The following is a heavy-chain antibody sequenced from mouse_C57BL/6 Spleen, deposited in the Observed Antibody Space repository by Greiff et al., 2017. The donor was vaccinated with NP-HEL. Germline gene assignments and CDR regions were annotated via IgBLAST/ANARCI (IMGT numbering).Heavy chain of an antibody. CDR2: INPSSGYT. J-gene: IGHJ1*03. D-gene: IGHD2-1*01. CDR3: ARRYGNYRYFDV. CDR1: GYTFTSYW. V-gene: IGHV1-7*01. Sequence: QVQLKQSGAELAKPGASVKLSCKASGYTFTSYWMHWVKQRPGQGLEWIGYINPSSGYTKSNQKFKDKATFTADKSSSTAYMQLSSLTYDDSAVYYCARRYGNYRYFDVWGTGTTVTVSS.